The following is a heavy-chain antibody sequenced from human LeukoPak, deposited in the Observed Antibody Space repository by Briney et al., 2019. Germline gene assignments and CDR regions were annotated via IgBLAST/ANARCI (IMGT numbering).Heavy chain of an antibody. V-gene: IGHV3-72*01. CDR3: VRDFDY. CDR1: GFTFSDHY. CDR2: TRNKANSYTT. J-gene: IGHJ4*02. Sequence: GGSLRLSCAASGFTFSDHYMDWVRQAPGKGLEWVGRTRNKANSYTTEYAASVKGRFTNSRDDSKNSLYLQMNSLKTEDTAVYYCVRDFDYWGQGTLVTVSS.